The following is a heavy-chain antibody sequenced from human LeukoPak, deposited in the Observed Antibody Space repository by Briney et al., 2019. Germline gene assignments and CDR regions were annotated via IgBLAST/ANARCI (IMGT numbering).Heavy chain of an antibody. CDR2: IYPGDSDT. V-gene: IGHV5-51*01. CDR3: ARPRTAAAGSGVYYFDY. J-gene: IGHJ4*02. Sequence: PAESLKISCKGSGYSFTSYWIGWVRQMPGKGLGWMGIIYPGDSDTRYSTSFQGQVTISADKSISTAYLQWSSLKASDTAMYYCARPRTAAAGSGVYYFDYWGQGTLVTVSS. D-gene: IGHD6-13*01. CDR1: GYSFTSYW.